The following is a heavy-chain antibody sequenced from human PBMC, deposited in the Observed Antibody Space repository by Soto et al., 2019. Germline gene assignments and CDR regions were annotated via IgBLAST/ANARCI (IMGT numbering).Heavy chain of an antibody. D-gene: IGHD5-18*01. Sequence: QMQLVQSGPEVKKPGTSVKVSCKASGFTFTDSAVQWVRQARGQRLEWIGWIVVGSGSTNYAQKFQERVTITRDMSTSTAYMELSSLRSDDTAVYYCAAPLGRGYSYGTPGSWGQGTLVTVSS. V-gene: IGHV1-58*01. CDR1: GFTFTDSA. CDR2: IVVGSGST. J-gene: IGHJ5*02. CDR3: AAPLGRGYSYGTPGS.